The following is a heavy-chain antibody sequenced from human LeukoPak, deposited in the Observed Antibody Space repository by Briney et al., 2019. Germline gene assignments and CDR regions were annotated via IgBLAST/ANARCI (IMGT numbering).Heavy chain of an antibody. V-gene: IGHV1-24*01. CDR2: FDPEDGET. CDR1: GYTLTELS. D-gene: IGHD3-9*01. J-gene: IGHJ4*02. CDR3: ATNHYDILTGYYNVHHFDY. Sequence: ASVEVSCKVSGYTLTELSMHWVRQAPGKGLEWMGGFDPEDGETIYAQKFQGRVTMTEDTSTDTAYMELSSLRSEDTAVYYCATNHYDILTGYYNVHHFDYWGQGTLVTVSS.